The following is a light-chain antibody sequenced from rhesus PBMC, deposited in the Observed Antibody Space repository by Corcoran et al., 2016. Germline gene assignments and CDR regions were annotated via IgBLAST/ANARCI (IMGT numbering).Light chain of an antibody. V-gene: IGKV1-94*01. CDR1: QGIKKE. Sequence: DIQMTQSPSSLSASVGDRVTVTCRASQGIKKELSWYQQKPGKAPTLLIYAASSLQTGVSSRFSGNGSGTAYTLTLSSLQPGDVATYCCLRDYTTPRTFGGEAKVGIK. CDR2: AAS. CDR3: LRDYTTPRT. J-gene: IGKJ4*01.